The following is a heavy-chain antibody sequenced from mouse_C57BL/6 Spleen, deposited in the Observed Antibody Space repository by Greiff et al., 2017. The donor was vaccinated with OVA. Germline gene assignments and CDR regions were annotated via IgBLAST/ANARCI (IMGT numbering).Heavy chain of an antibody. CDR1: GYTFTSYW. V-gene: IGHV1-64*01. J-gene: IGHJ4*01. D-gene: IGHD2-12*01. CDR2: IHPNSGST. Sequence: QVQLQQPGAELVKPGASVKLSCKASGYTFTSYWMHWVKQRPGQGLEWIGMIHPNSGSTNYNEKFKSKATLTVDKSSSTAYMQLSSLTSEDSAVYYCARDGDVTTLMDYWGQGTSDTVSS. CDR3: ARDGDVTTLMDY.